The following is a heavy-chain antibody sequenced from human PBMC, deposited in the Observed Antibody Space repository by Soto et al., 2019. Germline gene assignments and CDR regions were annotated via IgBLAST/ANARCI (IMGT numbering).Heavy chain of an antibody. J-gene: IGHJ6*02. CDR3: ARGGGAASLGV. CDR1: GATFSSPA. Sequence: SVKVSCKASGATFSSPAISLVRQAPGQGLEWVGGITPIFGTANYDQKVQGKVTITAAESTSTSYMELSIMSSGDTAVSYFARGGGAASLGVWGQGTTVTV. D-gene: IGHD3-16*01. V-gene: IGHV1-69*13. CDR2: ITPIFGTA.